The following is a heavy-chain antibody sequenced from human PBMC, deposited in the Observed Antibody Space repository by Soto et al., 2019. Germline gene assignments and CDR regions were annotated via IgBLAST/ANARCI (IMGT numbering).Heavy chain of an antibody. Sequence: EVQLVESGGGLVQPGGSLRLSCAASGFTFSSYWMSWVRQAPGKGLEWVANIKQDGSEKYYVDSVKGRFTISRDNAKNPLYLQMNSLRAEDTAVYYCARIGYSSSRYYFDYWGQGTLVTVSS. D-gene: IGHD6-13*01. CDR2: IKQDGSEK. CDR3: ARIGYSSSRYYFDY. V-gene: IGHV3-7*01. CDR1: GFTFSSYW. J-gene: IGHJ4*02.